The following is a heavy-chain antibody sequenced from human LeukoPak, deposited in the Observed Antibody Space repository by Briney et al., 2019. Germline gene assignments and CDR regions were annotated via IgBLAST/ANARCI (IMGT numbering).Heavy chain of an antibody. D-gene: IGHD6-19*01. CDR2: ISSSSSYI. CDR1: GFTFSSYS. CDR3: ARQWRATAFSAY. Sequence: PGGSLRLSCAASGFTFSSYSMNWVRQAPGKGLEWVSSISSSSSYIYYADSVKGRFTISRDNAKNSLYLQMNSLRAEDTAVYYCARQWRATAFSAYWGQGTLVTVSS. V-gene: IGHV3-21*01. J-gene: IGHJ4*02.